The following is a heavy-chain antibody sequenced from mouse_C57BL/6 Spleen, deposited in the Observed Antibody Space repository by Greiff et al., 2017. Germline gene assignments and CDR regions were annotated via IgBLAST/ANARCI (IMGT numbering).Heavy chain of an antibody. D-gene: IGHD2-3*01. J-gene: IGHJ2*01. V-gene: IGHV1-55*01. Sequence: QVQLQQPGAELVKPGASVKMSCKASGYTFTTYWITWVKQRPGQGLEWIGDIYPDNGSTNYNEKFKSKATLTVDTSSSTAYMQLSSLTSEDSAVYYGARDGYQYWGQGTTLTVSS. CDR2: IYPDNGST. CDR3: ARDGYQY. CDR1: GYTFTTYW.